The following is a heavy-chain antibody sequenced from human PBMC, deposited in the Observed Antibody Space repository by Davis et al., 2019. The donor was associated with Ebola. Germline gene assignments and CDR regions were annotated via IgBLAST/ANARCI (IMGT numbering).Heavy chain of an antibody. CDR3: ARDPSSWYYFDY. Sequence: AASVKVSCKASGYTFTSYAMHWVRHAPGQRLEWMGWINAGNGNTKYSQKFQGRVTITRDTSASTAYMELSSLRSEDTAVYYCARDPSSWYYFDYWGQGTLVTVSS. CDR1: GYTFTSYA. J-gene: IGHJ4*02. D-gene: IGHD6-13*01. V-gene: IGHV1-3*01. CDR2: INAGNGNT.